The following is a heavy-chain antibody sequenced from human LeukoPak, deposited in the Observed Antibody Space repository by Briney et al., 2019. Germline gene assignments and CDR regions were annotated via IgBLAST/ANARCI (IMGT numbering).Heavy chain of an antibody. CDR3: ASDYCSSTSCYYYFDY. CDR2: ISSSSSYI. D-gene: IGHD2-2*01. V-gene: IGHV3-21*01. J-gene: IGHJ4*02. CDR1: GFTFSSYS. Sequence: GGSLRLSCTASGFTFSSYSMNWVRQAPGKGLEWVSSISSSSSYIYYADSVKGRFSISRDNAKNSLYLQMNSLRAEDTAVYYCASDYCSSTSCYYYFDYWGQGALVTVSS.